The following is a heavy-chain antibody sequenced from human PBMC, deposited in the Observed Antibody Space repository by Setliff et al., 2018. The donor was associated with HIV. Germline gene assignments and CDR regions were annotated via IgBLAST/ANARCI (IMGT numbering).Heavy chain of an antibody. V-gene: IGHV3-74*01. CDR3: ARKGAVAGLGY. D-gene: IGHD3-16*01. CDR1: RFTFSDYY. Sequence: GGSLRLSCAASRFTFSDYYMSWIRQAPGKGLVWVSRINSDGTSTSYADSVKGRFTISRDNAKNTLYLQMNSLRAEDTAVYYCARKGAVAGLGYWGQGTLVTVSS. CDR2: INSDGTST. J-gene: IGHJ4*02.